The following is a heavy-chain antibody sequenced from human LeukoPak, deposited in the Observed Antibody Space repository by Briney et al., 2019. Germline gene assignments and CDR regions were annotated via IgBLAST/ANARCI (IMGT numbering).Heavy chain of an antibody. V-gene: IGHV1-69-2*01. CDR2: VDPEDGET. Sequence: ASVKVSCKVSGYTFTDYYMHWVQQAPGKGLEWMGLVDPEDGETIYAEKFQGRVTITADTSTDTAYMELSSLRSEDTAVYYCATTRGYYDSSGLDYWGQGTLVTVSS. J-gene: IGHJ4*02. D-gene: IGHD3-22*01. CDR1: GYTFTDYY. CDR3: ATTRGYYDSSGLDY.